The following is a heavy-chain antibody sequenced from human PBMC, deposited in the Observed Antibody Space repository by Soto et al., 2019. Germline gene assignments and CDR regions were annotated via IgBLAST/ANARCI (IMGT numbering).Heavy chain of an antibody. CDR2: IIPIFGTA. CDR1: GGTFSSYA. CDR3: ASHSGSSPEGRYYYGMDV. D-gene: IGHD1-26*01. Sequence: QVQLVQSGAEVKKPGSSVKVSCKASGGTFSSYASSWVRQAPGQRLEWMGGIIPIFGTADYAQKFQGRVTITADESTSTAYMELSSLRSEDTAVYYCASHSGSSPEGRYYYGMDVWGQGTTVTVSS. V-gene: IGHV1-69*12. J-gene: IGHJ6*02.